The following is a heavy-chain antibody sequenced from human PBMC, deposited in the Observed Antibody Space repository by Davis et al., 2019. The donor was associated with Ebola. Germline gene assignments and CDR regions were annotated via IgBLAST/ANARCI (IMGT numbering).Heavy chain of an antibody. J-gene: IGHJ5*02. CDR3: ARVDYDFWSGYYNGGNWFDP. CDR1: GGSISSYY. Sequence: GSLRLSCTVSGGSISSYYWSWIRQPPGKGLEWIGYIYYSGSTNYNPSLKSRVTISVDTSKNQFSLKLSSVTAADTAVYYCARVDYDFWSGYYNGGNWFDPWGQGTLVTVSS. CDR2: IYYSGST. V-gene: IGHV4-59*01. D-gene: IGHD3-3*01.